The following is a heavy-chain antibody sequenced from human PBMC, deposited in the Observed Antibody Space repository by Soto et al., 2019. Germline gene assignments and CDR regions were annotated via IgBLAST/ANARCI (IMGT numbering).Heavy chain of an antibody. D-gene: IGHD2-15*01. J-gene: IGHJ6*03. Sequence: SETLSLTCGVYGGSFSGYYLSWIRQPPGKGLEWIGEINHSGSTNYNPSLKSRVTISVDTSKNQFSLKLSSVTAADTAVYYCARESGRYCSGGSCYSVMVNNYYYYYMDVWGKGTTVTVSS. CDR2: INHSGST. V-gene: IGHV4-34*01. CDR3: ARESGRYCSGGSCYSVMVNNYYYYYMDV. CDR1: GGSFSGYY.